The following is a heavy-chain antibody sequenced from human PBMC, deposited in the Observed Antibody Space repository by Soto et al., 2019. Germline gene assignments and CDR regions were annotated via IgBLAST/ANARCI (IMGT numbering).Heavy chain of an antibody. Sequence: EVQLVESGGGLVQPGGSLRLSCAASGFTFSSYWMSWVRQAPGKGLEWVANIKQDGSEKYYVDSVKGRFTISRDNAKNSLYLQMNSLRAEDTAVYYCARIVVVPAEKHYYYYMDVWGKGTTVTVSS. V-gene: IGHV3-7*01. D-gene: IGHD2-2*01. CDR3: ARIVVVPAEKHYYYYMDV. J-gene: IGHJ6*03. CDR2: IKQDGSEK. CDR1: GFTFSSYW.